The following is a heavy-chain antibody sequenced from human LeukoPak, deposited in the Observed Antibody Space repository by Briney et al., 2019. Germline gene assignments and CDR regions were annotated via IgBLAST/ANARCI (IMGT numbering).Heavy chain of an antibody. J-gene: IGHJ3*02. D-gene: IGHD4-17*01. Sequence: KPSETLSLTCSVVGGSVSITTYYWVWIRQPPGKGLECIASIHYTGRAYYNPSLKSRATISADTSKNHFSLHLRTVTAADTAVYYCARHFDNGDYKKTFDIWGQGTMVTVSS. CDR1: GGSVSITTYY. CDR3: ARHFDNGDYKKTFDI. V-gene: IGHV4-39*01. CDR2: IHYTGRA.